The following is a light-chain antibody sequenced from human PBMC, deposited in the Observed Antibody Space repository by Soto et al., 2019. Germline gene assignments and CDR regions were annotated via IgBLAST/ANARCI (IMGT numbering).Light chain of an antibody. CDR1: SSDVGSYNR. V-gene: IGLV2-18*02. J-gene: IGLJ1*01. Sequence: QSALTQPPSVSGSPGQSVTISFTGTSSDVGSYNRVSWYQQPPGTAPKLMIYDVSNRPSGVPDRFSGSKSGNTAFLTISGLQAEDEADYYCSSYTSSNTYVFGTGTKLTVL. CDR2: DVS. CDR3: SSYTSSNTYV.